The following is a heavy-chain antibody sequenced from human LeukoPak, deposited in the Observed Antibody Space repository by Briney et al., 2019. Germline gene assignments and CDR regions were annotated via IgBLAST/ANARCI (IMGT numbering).Heavy chain of an antibody. J-gene: IGHJ5*02. CDR2: MNPNSGNT. V-gene: IGHV1-8*01. CDR1: GYTFTSYD. Sequence: ASVKVSCKASGYTFTSYDINWVRQATGQGLEWMGWMNPNSGNTGYAQKFQGRVTMTRNTSMSTAYMELSSLRSEDTAVYYCARAMGRTGTTFWFDPWGQGTLVTVSS. CDR3: ARAMGRTGTTFWFDP. D-gene: IGHD1-1*01.